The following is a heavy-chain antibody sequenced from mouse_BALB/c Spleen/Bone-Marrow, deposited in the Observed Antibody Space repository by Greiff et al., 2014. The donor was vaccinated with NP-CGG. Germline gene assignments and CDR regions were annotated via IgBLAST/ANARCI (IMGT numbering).Heavy chain of an antibody. J-gene: IGHJ3*01. V-gene: IGHV5-4*02. CDR1: GFTFSDYY. D-gene: IGHD2-3*01. CDR3: ARDKGGYYVGGFAY. CDR2: ISDGGTYT. Sequence: DVQLQESGGGLVKPGGSLKLSCAASGFTFSDYYMYWVRQTPEKRLEWVATISDGGTYTYYSDSVKGRFTISRDNARNNLYLQMSSLKSEDTAMYYCARDKGGYYVGGFAYWGQGTLVTVSA.